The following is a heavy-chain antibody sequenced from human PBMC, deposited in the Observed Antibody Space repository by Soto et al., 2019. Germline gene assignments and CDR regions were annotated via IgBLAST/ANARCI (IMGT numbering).Heavy chain of an antibody. CDR3: ARERDGHNPNWFDL. CDR1: RFTVSSRY. J-gene: IGHJ5*02. V-gene: IGHV3-53*01. CDR2: IYSGGST. Sequence: GSLGLSCAVSRFTVSSRYISWVRQPPGKGPEWVSDIYSGGSTYYADSVKGRFTISRDNSKNTLYLQMNSLRAEDTAVYYCARERDGHNPNWFDLWGQGTLVTVSS. D-gene: IGHD2-8*01.